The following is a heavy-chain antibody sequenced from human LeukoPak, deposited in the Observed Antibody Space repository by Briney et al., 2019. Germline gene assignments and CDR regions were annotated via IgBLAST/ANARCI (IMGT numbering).Heavy chain of an antibody. Sequence: SETLSLTCTVSGGSISSSSYHWGWIRQPPGKGLEWIGSIYYSGSTYYKPSHKSRFTISVDPSKNQFSLKLSSVTAADTAVYYCARLGFSSGWNFDFWGQGTLVTVSS. D-gene: IGHD6-19*01. V-gene: IGHV4-39*01. J-gene: IGHJ4*02. CDR2: IYYSGST. CDR1: GGSISSSSYH. CDR3: ARLGFSSGWNFDF.